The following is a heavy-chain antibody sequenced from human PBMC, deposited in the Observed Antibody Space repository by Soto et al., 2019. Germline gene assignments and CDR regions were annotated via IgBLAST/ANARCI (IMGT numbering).Heavy chain of an antibody. D-gene: IGHD2-2*01. V-gene: IGHV3-23*01. CDR3: ALRGQLRKVPVTDY. J-gene: IGHJ4*02. CDR1: GFTFSSYA. CDR2: ISGSGGST. Sequence: GGSLRLSCAASGFTFSSYAMSWVRQAPGKGLEWVSAISGSGGSTYYADSVKGRFTISRDNSKNTLYLQMNSLRAEDTAVYYCALRGQLRKVPVTDYWGQGTLVTVSS.